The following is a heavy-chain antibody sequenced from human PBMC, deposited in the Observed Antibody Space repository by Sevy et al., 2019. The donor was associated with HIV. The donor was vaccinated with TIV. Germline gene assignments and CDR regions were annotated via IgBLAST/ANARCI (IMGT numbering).Heavy chain of an antibody. V-gene: IGHV4-30-2*01. CDR2: IYHSGST. J-gene: IGHJ3*02. D-gene: IGHD3-10*01. Sequence: SETLSLTCAVSGGSISSGGYSWSWIRQPPGKGLEWIGYIYHSGSTYYNPSLKSRVTISVDRSKNQFSLKLSSVTAADTAVYYCARASGRGVMRAFDIWGQGTMVTVS. CDR3: ARASGRGVMRAFDI. CDR1: GGSISSGGYS.